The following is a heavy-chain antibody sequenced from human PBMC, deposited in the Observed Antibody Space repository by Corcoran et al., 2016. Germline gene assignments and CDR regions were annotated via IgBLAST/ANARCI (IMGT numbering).Heavy chain of an antibody. V-gene: IGHV4-4*07. CDR2: IYTRGST. CDR3: ARGASSGYYAFGI. J-gene: IGHJ3*02. CDR1: GGSISSYY. Sequence: QVQLQESGPGLVKPSETLSLPCTVSGGSISSYYWSWIRQPAGKGLEWIGRIYTRGSTNYNPPLQSRVTMSVDTSKNQFSLKLSSVTAADTAVYYCARGASSGYYAFGIWGQGTMVTVSS. D-gene: IGHD3-22*01.